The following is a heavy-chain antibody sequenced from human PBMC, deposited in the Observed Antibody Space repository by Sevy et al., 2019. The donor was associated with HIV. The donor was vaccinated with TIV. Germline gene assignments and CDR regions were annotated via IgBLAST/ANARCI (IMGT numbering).Heavy chain of an antibody. CDR2: LSGSSNYI. D-gene: IGHD3-10*01. CDR1: GFTFNNYN. CDR3: ARGPPDGSYDYFDS. V-gene: IGHV3-21*06. J-gene: IGHJ4*02. Sequence: GGSLRLSCAVSGFTFNNYNMNWVRQAPGKGLEWVSSLSGSSNYIYYAESLKGRFIISRDNAKDTLYLQMNSLRADDSAVYYCARGPPDGSYDYFDSWGQGTLVTVSS.